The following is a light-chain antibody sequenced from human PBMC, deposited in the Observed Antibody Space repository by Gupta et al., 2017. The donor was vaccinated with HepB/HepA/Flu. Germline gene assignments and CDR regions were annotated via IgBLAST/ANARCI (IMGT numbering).Light chain of an antibody. CDR2: GAS. CDR1: QRGRNNF. Sequence: ENVLTQHPFTLSLSPAVTATLSCRARQRGRNNFVARYQQIAGQAPRLLIYGASNRAIGLPDRFSGSGSGTAFTFTIHRREPEDFAVYDCQHYRSIPWTFGQGTKVEIK. J-gene: IGKJ1*01. CDR3: QHYRSIPWT. V-gene: IGKV3-20*01.